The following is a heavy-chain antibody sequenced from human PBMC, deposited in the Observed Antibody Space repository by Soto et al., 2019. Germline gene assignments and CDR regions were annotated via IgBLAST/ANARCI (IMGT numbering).Heavy chain of an antibody. J-gene: IGHJ4*02. V-gene: IGHV4-31*03. CDR2: IYYSGST. Sequence: SETLSLTCTVSGGSISSGSYYWSCIRQHPGKGLEWNGYIYYSGSTYYSPSLKNRLTISLDTSKNQFSLRLSSVSAADTAIYYCATGASTVLHSWGQGTLVTVSS. CDR1: GGSISSGSYY. D-gene: IGHD4-4*01. CDR3: ATGASTVLHS.